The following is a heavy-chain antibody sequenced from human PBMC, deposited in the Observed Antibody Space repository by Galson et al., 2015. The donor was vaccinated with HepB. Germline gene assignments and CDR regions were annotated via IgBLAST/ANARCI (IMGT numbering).Heavy chain of an antibody. CDR2: IKQDGSDI. CDR3: AGGPGWLVTE. D-gene: IGHD3-22*01. Sequence: FLRLSCAGSRFTITTLWMAWVRQAPGKGLEWVANIKQDGSDIRYLDSVKGRFTISRDNSDNLLYLQMNSLRVEDTAVYYCAGGPGWLVTEWGQGTMVTVSS. CDR1: RFTITTLW. J-gene: IGHJ1*01. V-gene: IGHV3-7*03.